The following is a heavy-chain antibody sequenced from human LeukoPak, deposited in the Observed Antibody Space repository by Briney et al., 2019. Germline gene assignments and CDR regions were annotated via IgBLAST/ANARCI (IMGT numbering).Heavy chain of an antibody. CDR3: AREGHYGSGSYRFHY. D-gene: IGHD3-10*01. Sequence: GGSLRLSCAASGFTFSSYAMSWVRQAPGKGLEWVSAISGSGGSTYYADSVKGRFTISRDNSENTVYLQMNSLRAEDTAFYYCAREGHYGSGSYRFHYWGQGTLLTVSS. J-gene: IGHJ1*01. CDR2: ISGSGGST. V-gene: IGHV3-23*01. CDR1: GFTFSSYA.